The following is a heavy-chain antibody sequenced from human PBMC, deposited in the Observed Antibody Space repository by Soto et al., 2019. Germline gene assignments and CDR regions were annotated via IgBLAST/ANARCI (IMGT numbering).Heavy chain of an antibody. CDR1: GFIFQNYA. J-gene: IGHJ4*01. D-gene: IGHD3-16*01. CDR3: AKVIVLGASTIEY. V-gene: IGHV3-23*01. CDR2: INGRGNTT. Sequence: HPGGSLRLSCVASGFIFQNYAMSWVRQTPGKGLEWVSVINGRGNTTFYADSVKGRFTVSRDNSRNMVYLDMNSLRVEDTAVYSCAKVIVLGASTIEYWGLGTPVTVSS.